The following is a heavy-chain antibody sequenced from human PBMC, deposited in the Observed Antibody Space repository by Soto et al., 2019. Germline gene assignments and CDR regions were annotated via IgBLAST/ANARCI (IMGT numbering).Heavy chain of an antibody. CDR1: GGSISSGGYY. CDR2: IYYSGST. CDR3: ARGLTYYYDSSGYYLDY. J-gene: IGHJ4*02. V-gene: IGHV4-31*03. Sequence: QVQLQESGPGLVKPSQTLSLTCTVSGGSISSGGYYWSWIRQHPGKAMEWIGYIYYSGSTYYTPSLKSRVTISVDTSKNLFSLKLSSVTAADTAVYYCARGLTYYYDSSGYYLDYWGQGTLVTVSS. D-gene: IGHD3-22*01.